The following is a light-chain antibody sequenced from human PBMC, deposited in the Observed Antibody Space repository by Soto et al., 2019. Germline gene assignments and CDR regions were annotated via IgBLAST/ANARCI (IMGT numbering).Light chain of an antibody. V-gene: IGKV1-5*03. CDR2: KAS. CDR1: QSISSG. J-gene: IGKJ1*01. CDR3: QQYNSYRRT. Sequence: DSQMTQSPSTLSASVGDRVTITCRASQSISSGLAWYQQKPGKAPKLLIYKASSLESGVPSRFSGSGSGTEVTLTISSRQPDDFATYYCQQYNSYRRTFGQGTKVEIK.